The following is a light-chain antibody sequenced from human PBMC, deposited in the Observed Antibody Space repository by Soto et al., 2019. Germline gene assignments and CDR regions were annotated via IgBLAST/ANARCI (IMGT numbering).Light chain of an antibody. CDR3: SSYTSASTLLYL. J-gene: IGLJ1*01. V-gene: IGLV2-14*01. Sequence: QSALTQPAFVSGSPGQSITISYTGTSSDVGGYNYVSWYQQHPGIAPKLLIYGVTNRPSGVSTRFSGSKSGNTASLTISGLQAEDEADYHCSSYTSASTLLYLFGTGTKLTVL. CDR1: SSDVGGYNY. CDR2: GVT.